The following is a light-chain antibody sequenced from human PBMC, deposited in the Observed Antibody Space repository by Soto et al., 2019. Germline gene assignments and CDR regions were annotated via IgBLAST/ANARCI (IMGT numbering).Light chain of an antibody. J-gene: IGKJ5*01. Sequence: DILMTQSPDTLSVSLGERATLNCKSSPSVLYSSNNKNFLAWYQQKPGHPPKLLFYWASTRESGVPDRFSGSGSGTDFTLTISSLQAEDVAVYYCQQYYSTPITFGQGTRLEIK. CDR3: QQYYSTPIT. V-gene: IGKV4-1*01. CDR2: WAS. CDR1: PSVLYSSNNKNF.